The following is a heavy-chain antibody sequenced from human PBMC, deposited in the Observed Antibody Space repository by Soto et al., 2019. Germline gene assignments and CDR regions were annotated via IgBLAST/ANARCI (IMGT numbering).Heavy chain of an antibody. Sequence: GGSLRLSCAASGFTFSSYAIHWVRQAPGKGLEYVSAISSNGGSTYYANSVKGRFTISRDNSKNTLYLQMGSLRAEDMAVYYCARDLGTGDRVGVLRYYYYMDVWGKGTTVTVSS. CDR1: GFTFSSYA. J-gene: IGHJ6*03. CDR2: ISSNGGST. CDR3: ARDLGTGDRVGVLRYYYYMDV. V-gene: IGHV3-64*01. D-gene: IGHD7-27*01.